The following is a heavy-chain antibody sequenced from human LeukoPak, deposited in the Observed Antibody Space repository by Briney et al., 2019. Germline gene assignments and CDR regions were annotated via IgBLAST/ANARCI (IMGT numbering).Heavy chain of an antibody. D-gene: IGHD2-2*01. CDR2: IYYSGST. Sequence: SQTLSLTWTVSGGSISSGDYYWSWIRQPPGKGLEWIGYIYYSGSTYYNPSLKSRVTISVDTSKNQFSLKLSSVTAADTAVYYCARAGAYCSSTSCYGQNWFDPWGQGTLVTVSS. CDR3: ARAGAYCSSTSCYGQNWFDP. V-gene: IGHV4-30-4*08. J-gene: IGHJ5*02. CDR1: GGSISSGDYY.